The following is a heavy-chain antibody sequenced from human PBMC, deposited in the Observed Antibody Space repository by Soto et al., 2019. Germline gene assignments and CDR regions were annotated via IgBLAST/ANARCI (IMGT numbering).Heavy chain of an antibody. D-gene: IGHD6-6*01. CDR3: ARSEQLLHFDY. V-gene: IGHV5-51*01. CDR2: VYPDDSDT. CDR1: GYNFINHW. J-gene: IGHJ4*02. Sequence: PGESLKISCKGSGYNFINHWIAWVRQMPGKGLEWMGIVYPDDSDTRYSPSFQGQVTISADKSISTAYLQWSSLEASDTAVYYCARSEQLLHFDYWGQGTLVTVS.